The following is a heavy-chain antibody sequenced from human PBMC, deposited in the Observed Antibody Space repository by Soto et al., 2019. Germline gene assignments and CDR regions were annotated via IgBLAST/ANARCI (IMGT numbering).Heavy chain of an antibody. J-gene: IGHJ4*02. CDR1: GYTFTGYY. D-gene: IGHD3-3*01. V-gene: IGHV1-2*02. Sequence: ASVKVSCKASGYTFTGYYMHWVRQAPGQGLEWMGWINPNSGGTIYAQKFQGRVTMTEDTSTDTAYMELSSLRSEDTAVYYCATSRVNRYYDFWSGSLDYWGQGTLVTVSS. CDR2: INPNSGGT. CDR3: ATSRVNRYYDFWSGSLDY.